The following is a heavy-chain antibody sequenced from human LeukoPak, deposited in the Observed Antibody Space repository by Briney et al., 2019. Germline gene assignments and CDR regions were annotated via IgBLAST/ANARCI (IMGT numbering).Heavy chain of an antibody. V-gene: IGHV3-7*01. CDR1: GFPLIHYW. Sequence: GSLRLSCVASGFPLIHYWMSWVRQAPGKGLEWVANINEDGRYKYYVDSVKGRFTISRDNAKNPRYLQMNTLRVEDTAVYYCARDRCALTSSSCFTWGQGTLRTVSS. J-gene: IGHJ5*02. CDR2: INEDGRYK. CDR3: ARDRCALTSSSCFT. D-gene: IGHD2-2*01.